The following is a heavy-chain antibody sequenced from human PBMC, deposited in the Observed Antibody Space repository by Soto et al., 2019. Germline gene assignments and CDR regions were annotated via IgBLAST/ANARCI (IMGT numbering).Heavy chain of an antibody. CDR3: ARGSERTVAGTYFDY. D-gene: IGHD6-19*01. V-gene: IGHV4-59*01. Sequence: PSETRSLTCTVAGGSISSYDWSWIRQPPGNGLEWIGYIYYSGSTNYNPSLKSRGTISVDTSKNQFSLKLSSVTAAHTAVYYCARGSERTVAGTYFDYWGQGTLVTVSS. CDR1: GGSISSYD. CDR2: IYYSGST. J-gene: IGHJ4*02.